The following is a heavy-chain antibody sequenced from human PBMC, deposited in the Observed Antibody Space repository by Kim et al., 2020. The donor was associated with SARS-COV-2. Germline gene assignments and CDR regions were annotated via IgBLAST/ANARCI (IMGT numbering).Heavy chain of an antibody. CDR2: IYNSGST. CDR3: ARLPF. V-gene: IGHV4-61*01. J-gene: IGHJ6*02. Sequence: SETLSLTCTVSGGSVSSGSYYWSWIRQPPGKGLEWIAYIYNSGSTDYNPSLKSRVTISVDTSKNQFSLKLTSVTAADTAVYYCARLPFWGRGPTVTVSS. CDR1: GGSVSSGSYY.